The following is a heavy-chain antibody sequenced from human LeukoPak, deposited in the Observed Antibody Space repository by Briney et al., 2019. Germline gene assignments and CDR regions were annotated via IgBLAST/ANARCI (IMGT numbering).Heavy chain of an antibody. D-gene: IGHD3-10*01. Sequence: GGSLRLSCAASGFTFSSYGMHWVRQAPGKGLEWVAFIRYDGSNKYYADSVKGRFTISRDNSKNTLYPQMNSLRAEDTAVYYCASPSAGPWFGELFPFDYWGQGTLVTVSS. CDR2: IRYDGSNK. CDR3: ASPSAGPWFGELFPFDY. J-gene: IGHJ4*02. CDR1: GFTFSSYG. V-gene: IGHV3-30*02.